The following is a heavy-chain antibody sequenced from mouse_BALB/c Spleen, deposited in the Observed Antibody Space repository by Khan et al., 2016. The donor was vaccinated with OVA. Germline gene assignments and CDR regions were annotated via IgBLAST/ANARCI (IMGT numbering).Heavy chain of an antibody. Sequence: EVELVESGGDLVKPGGSLKLSCAASGFTFRNYAMSWVRQTPEKRLEWVATISSGGSYTYYPDSVQGRFTISRDNAKNTLYLQMSSLRSEDTAIFYCAKEFFTMIVATPFAYWGQGTLVTVSA. D-gene: IGHD1-1*01. CDR2: ISSGGSYT. V-gene: IGHV5-9-3*01. CDR3: AKEFFTMIVATPFAY. CDR1: GFTFRNYA. J-gene: IGHJ3*01.